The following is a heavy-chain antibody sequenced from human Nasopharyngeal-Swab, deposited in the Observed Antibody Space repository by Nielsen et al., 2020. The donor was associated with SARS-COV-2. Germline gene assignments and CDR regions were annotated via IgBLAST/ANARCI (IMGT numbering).Heavy chain of an antibody. V-gene: IGHV3-53*01. CDR1: GFDVGSSY. CDR3: ARGPLEARGIYFDS. Sequence: GESLKISCVASGFDVGSSYMTWVRQAPGTGLEWVSIIYAGGRTFYGDSVQGRVTISRDYSKNTVYLQMNSLRSEDTAVYYCARGPLEARGIYFDSWGQGTLITVSS. CDR2: IYAGGRT. D-gene: IGHD1-1*01. J-gene: IGHJ4*02.